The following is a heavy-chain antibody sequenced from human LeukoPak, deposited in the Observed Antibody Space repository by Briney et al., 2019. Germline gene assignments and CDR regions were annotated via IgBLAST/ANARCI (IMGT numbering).Heavy chain of an antibody. D-gene: IGHD2-21*01. J-gene: IGHJ1*01. CDR2: IYFSGST. CDR1: GGPISDAAYY. V-gene: IGHV4-31*03. CDR3: ARGGREAYNLYFQH. Sequence: SQTLSLTCTVSGGPISDAAYYWSWIRQHPGEGLEWIGYIYFSGSTSYNPSLKSRVTISLDTSKNQFSLKLTSVTAADTAVYYCARGGREAYNLYFQHWGQGALVTVSS.